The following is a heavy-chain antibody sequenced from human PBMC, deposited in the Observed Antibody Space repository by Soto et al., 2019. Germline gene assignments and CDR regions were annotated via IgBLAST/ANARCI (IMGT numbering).Heavy chain of an antibody. CDR2: VSWNSVSI. CDR1: GFTFGDYA. Sequence: GGSLRLSCAASGFTFGDYAMNWVRQAPGEGLEWVSGVSWNSVSIAYPDSLKGRFTIYRENAKNSLFLQMNSLRAEDTAFDYCAKVPYGSGTYWFDPWGQGTMVTVSS. D-gene: IGHD3-10*01. V-gene: IGHV3-9*01. J-gene: IGHJ5*02. CDR3: AKVPYGSGTYWFDP.